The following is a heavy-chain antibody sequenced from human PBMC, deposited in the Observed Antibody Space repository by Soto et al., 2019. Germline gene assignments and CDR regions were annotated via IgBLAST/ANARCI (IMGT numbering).Heavy chain of an antibody. CDR2: LSGGGANT. D-gene: IGHD5-12*01. CDR3: ARWDGYGDE. V-gene: IGHV3-23*01. J-gene: IGHJ4*02. Sequence: EVQLLESGGGLVQPGGSLRLSCAASGFTFSTYSMAWVRQAPGKGLAWVSGLSGGGANTFYADSVKGRFTISVDNSKNTVYLQMNSLRLEDTAVYYCARWDGYGDEWGQGTLVTVSS. CDR1: GFTFSTYS.